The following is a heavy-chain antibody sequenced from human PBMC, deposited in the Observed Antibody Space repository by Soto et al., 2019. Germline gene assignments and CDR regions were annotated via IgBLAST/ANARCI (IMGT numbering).Heavy chain of an antibody. D-gene: IGHD5-18*01. CDR3: ARCPQPTDTAVPSAVDV. Sequence: QVQLVQPGTEVKKPGASVKVACKASGGTFSRSGFHWVRQAPVQGLEWMGMIVPSVDTTNYAQKFQARVTISADQFTSTVYMELISLRSEDTAVYYFARCPQPTDTAVPSAVDVCGQGTRV. J-gene: IGHJ6*02. V-gene: IGHV1-69*18. CDR2: IVPSVDTT. CDR1: GGTFSRSG.